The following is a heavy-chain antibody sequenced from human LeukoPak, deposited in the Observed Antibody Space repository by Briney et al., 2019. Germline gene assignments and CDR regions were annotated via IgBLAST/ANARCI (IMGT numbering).Heavy chain of an antibody. V-gene: IGHV4-30-2*01. Sequence: SQTLSLTCAVSGGSISSGGYSWSWIRQPPGKGLEWIGYIYHSGSTYYNPSLKSRVTISVDRSKNQFSLKLSSVTAADTAVYYCASEDTGSFDYWGQGTLVTVSS. CDR2: IYHSGST. CDR1: GGSISSGGYS. CDR3: ASEDTGSFDY. D-gene: IGHD2-8*02. J-gene: IGHJ4*02.